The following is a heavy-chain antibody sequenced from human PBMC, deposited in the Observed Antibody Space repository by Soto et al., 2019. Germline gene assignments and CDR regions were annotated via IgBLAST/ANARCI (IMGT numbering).Heavy chain of an antibody. J-gene: IGHJ6*02. CDR1: GFTFGDYA. V-gene: IGHV3-49*03. CDR2: IRSKAYGGTT. D-gene: IGHD6-13*01. CDR3: TRFYSSSWDRYDYYYGMDV. Sequence: GGSLRLSCTASGFTFGDYAMSWFRQAPGKGLEWVGFIRSKAYGGTTEYAASVKGRFTISRDDSKSIAYLQMNSLKTEDTAVYYCTRFYSSSWDRYDYYYGMDVWGQGTTVTVSS.